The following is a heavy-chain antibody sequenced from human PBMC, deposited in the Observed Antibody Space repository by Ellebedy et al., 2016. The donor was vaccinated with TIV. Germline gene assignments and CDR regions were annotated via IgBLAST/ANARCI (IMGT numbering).Heavy chain of an antibody. D-gene: IGHD3-3*01. CDR3: ARDSASLLRPISLHFDY. J-gene: IGHJ4*02. CDR2: INPNSGGT. Sequence: AASVKVSCKASGYTFTGYYMHWVRQAPGQGLEWMGWINPNSGGTNYAQKFQGRVTMTRDTSISTAYMELSRLRSDDTAVYYCARDSASLLRPISLHFDYWGQGTLVTVSS. CDR1: GYTFTGYY. V-gene: IGHV1-2*02.